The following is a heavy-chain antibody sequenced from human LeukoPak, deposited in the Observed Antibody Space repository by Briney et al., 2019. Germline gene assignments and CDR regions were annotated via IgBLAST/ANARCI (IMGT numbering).Heavy chain of an antibody. CDR1: GYTPTELS. Sequence: ASVKVSGKVFGYTPTELSMHWVRQAPGKGLEWMGGFDPEDGEIIYAQKFQGRVTTPEDTSTDTAYMELSSLRSEDTAVYYCATGDPVGGWYIDWGQGTLVTVSS. V-gene: IGHV1-24*01. CDR3: ATGDPVGGWYID. CDR2: FDPEDGEI. J-gene: IGHJ4*02. D-gene: IGHD6-19*01.